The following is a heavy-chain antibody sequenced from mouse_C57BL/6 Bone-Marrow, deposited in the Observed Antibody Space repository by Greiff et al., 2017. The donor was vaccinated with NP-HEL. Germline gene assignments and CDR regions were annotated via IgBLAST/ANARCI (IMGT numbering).Heavy chain of an antibody. V-gene: IGHV1-64*01. CDR2: IHPNSGST. D-gene: IGHD4-1*01. J-gene: IGHJ2*01. CDR1: GYTFTSYW. Sequence: QVQLKQPGAELVKPGASVKLSCKASGYTFTSYWMHWVKQRPGQGLEWIGMIHPNSGSTNYNEKFKSKATLTVDKSSSTAYMQLSSLTSEDSAVYYCARLTGTSFDYWGQGTTLTVSS. CDR3: ARLTGTSFDY.